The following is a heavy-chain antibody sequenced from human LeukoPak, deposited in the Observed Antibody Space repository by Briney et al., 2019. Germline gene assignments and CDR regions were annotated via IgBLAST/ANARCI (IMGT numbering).Heavy chain of an antibody. J-gene: IGHJ4*02. Sequence: SETLSLTCTVSGYSISSGYHWGWIRQPPGKGLEWIGSIYRSGSTYYNPSLQSRVTISVDTSKNRFSLNLNSVTAADTAVYYCARVSSSWYGPRFDYWGQGTLVTVSS. V-gene: IGHV4-38-2*02. CDR3: ARVSSSWYGPRFDY. D-gene: IGHD6-13*01. CDR2: IYRSGST. CDR1: GYSISSGYH.